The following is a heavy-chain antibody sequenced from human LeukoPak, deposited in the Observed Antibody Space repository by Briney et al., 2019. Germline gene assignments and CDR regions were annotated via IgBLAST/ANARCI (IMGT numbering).Heavy chain of an antibody. Sequence: GASVKVSCKASGYTFTGYYIHWVRQAPGQGLEWMGRIKPSSGGTNYAQKFQGRVTMTRDTSISTAYMELSSLISDDSALYYCARADSRDYWGQGTLVTVSS. CDR1: GYTFTGYY. V-gene: IGHV1-2*06. CDR2: IKPSSGGT. CDR3: ARADSRDY. J-gene: IGHJ4*02.